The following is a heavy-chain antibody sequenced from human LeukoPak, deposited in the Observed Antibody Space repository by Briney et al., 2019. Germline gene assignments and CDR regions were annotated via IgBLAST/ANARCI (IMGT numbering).Heavy chain of an antibody. V-gene: IGHV4-59*01. Sequence: SETLSLTCTVSGGSISSYYWSWIRQPPGKGLEWIGYIYYSGSTNYNPSLKSRVTISVDTSKNQFSLKLSSVTAADTAVYYCARGFGLTYYMDVWGKGTTVTVSS. D-gene: IGHD3/OR15-3a*01. J-gene: IGHJ6*03. CDR3: ARGFGLTYYMDV. CDR1: GGSISSYY. CDR2: IYYSGST.